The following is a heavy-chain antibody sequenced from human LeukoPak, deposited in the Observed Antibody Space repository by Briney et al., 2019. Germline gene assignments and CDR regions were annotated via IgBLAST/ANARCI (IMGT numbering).Heavy chain of an antibody. V-gene: IGHV4-31*03. Sequence: PSQTLSLTCTVSGSSVSSDEYYWRWVRQYPGKGLEWMGYVYYSGSSYYIPSLESRVTMSVEVSKNQFSLELRSVTAADTAVYYCARVKVLRFLEWFLDFWGQGALVTVSS. J-gene: IGHJ4*02. CDR1: GSSVSSDEYY. D-gene: IGHD3-3*01. CDR3: ARVKVLRFLEWFLDF. CDR2: VYYSGSS.